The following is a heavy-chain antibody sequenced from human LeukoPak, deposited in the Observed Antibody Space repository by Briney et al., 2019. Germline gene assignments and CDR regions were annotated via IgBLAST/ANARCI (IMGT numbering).Heavy chain of an antibody. J-gene: IGHJ4*02. Sequence: GGSLRLSCAASGFTFSDYYMTWLRQAPGKGLEWVSSTNSGSTYTYYTESVKGRFTVSRDNAKNSLFLQMNSLRAEDTAIYHCARSLTTLTYEGYWGQGTLVTVSS. V-gene: IGHV3-11*06. CDR1: GFTFSDYY. CDR3: ARSLTTLTYEGY. D-gene: IGHD1-1*01. CDR2: TNSGSTYT.